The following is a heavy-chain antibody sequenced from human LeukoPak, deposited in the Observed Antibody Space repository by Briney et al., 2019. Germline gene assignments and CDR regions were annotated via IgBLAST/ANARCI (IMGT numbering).Heavy chain of an antibody. CDR3: AGNFFDY. J-gene: IGHJ4*02. CDR2: IYTSGST. CDR1: GFTVSSNY. V-gene: IGHV4-59*10. Sequence: GSLRLSCAASGFTVSSNYMSWVRQAPGKGLEWIGRIYTSGSTNYNPSLKSRVTMSVDTSKNQFSLKLSSVTAADTAVYYCAGNFFDYWGQGTLVTVSS.